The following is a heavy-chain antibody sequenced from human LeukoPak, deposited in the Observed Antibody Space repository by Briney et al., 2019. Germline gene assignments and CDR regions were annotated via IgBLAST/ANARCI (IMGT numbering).Heavy chain of an antibody. CDR1: GFIFSDYH. V-gene: IGHV3-11*01. J-gene: IGHJ4*02. CDR2: ISPGGDAV. CDR3: SGGRDITVAGPGGYFDY. Sequence: TGGSLRLSCAASGFIFSDYHMSWIRQASGKGLERVAYISPGGDAVYFADSVRGRITISRDNAKNSLFLQMSSLTAEGTAVYYCSGGRDITVAGPGGYFDYWGQGSLVTVSS. D-gene: IGHD6-19*01.